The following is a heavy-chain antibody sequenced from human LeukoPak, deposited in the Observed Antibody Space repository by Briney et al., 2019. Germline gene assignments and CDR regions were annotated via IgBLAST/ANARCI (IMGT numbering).Heavy chain of an antibody. Sequence: GGSLRLSCAASGFTFSSYGMHWVRQAPGKGLEWVAFIRYDGSNKYYADSVKGRFTISRDNSENTLYLQMNSLRAEDTAVYYCAKVEDIVVVPAAPSFDYWGQGTLVTVSS. J-gene: IGHJ4*02. CDR3: AKVEDIVVVPAAPSFDY. V-gene: IGHV3-30*02. CDR2: IRYDGSNK. D-gene: IGHD2-2*01. CDR1: GFTFSSYG.